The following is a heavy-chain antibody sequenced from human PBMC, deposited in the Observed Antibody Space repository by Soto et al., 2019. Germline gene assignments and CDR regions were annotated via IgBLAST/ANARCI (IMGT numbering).Heavy chain of an antibody. J-gene: IGHJ6*02. V-gene: IGHV1-2*02. D-gene: IGHD3-3*01. Sequence: SVKFSCKASGYTLTGYYMHWVRQAPGQGLERMGWINPNSGGTNYAQKFQGRVTMTRDTSISTAYMELSRLRSDDTAVYYCARVLTNYDFWSGQYYYYGMDVWGQGTTVTVSS. CDR3: ARVLTNYDFWSGQYYYYGMDV. CDR1: GYTLTGYY. CDR2: INPNSGGT.